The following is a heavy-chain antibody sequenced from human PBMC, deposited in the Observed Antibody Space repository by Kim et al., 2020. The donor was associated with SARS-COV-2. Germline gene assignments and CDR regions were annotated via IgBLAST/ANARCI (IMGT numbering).Heavy chain of an antibody. Sequence: GGSLRLSCAASGFTFSSYAMSWVRQAPGKGLEWVATIHGSGGSTDYADSVKGRFTISRDNFKNTLYLQMNSLRAEDTAVYYCAKEGYCIGGSCYGHFDCWGQGILVTVSS. V-gene: IGHV3-23*01. CDR2: IHGSGGST. J-gene: IGHJ4*02. D-gene: IGHD2-15*01. CDR1: GFTFSSYA. CDR3: AKEGYCIGGSCYGHFDC.